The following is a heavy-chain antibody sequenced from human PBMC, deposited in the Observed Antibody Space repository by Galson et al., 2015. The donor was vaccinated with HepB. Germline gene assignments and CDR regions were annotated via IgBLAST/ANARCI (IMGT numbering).Heavy chain of an antibody. CDR1: GYTFTTYI. CDR2: INTYNRNT. V-gene: IGHV1-18*01. J-gene: IGHJ6*02. Sequence: SVKVSCKASGYTFTTYIIGWVRQAPGQGLEWMGWINTYNRNTNYAQKLQGRVTMTTDTSTSTAYMELRSLRSDDTAVYYCARDGGYSSGWDYGMDVWGQGTTVTVSS. D-gene: IGHD6-19*01. CDR3: ARDGGYSSGWDYGMDV.